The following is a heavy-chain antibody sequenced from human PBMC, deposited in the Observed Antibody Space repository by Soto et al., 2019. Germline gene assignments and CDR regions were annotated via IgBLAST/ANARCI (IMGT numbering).Heavy chain of an antibody. V-gene: IGHV4-34*01. Sequence: SETLSLTCAVYGGSFSGYYWSWIRQPPGKGLEWIGEINHSGSTNYNPSLKSRVTISVDTSKNQFSLKLSSVTAADTAVYYCARGSALRIGSSGWYRNYFDYWGQGTLVTVSS. CDR3: ARGSALRIGSSGWYRNYFDY. CDR1: GGSFSGYY. CDR2: INHSGST. D-gene: IGHD6-19*01. J-gene: IGHJ4*02.